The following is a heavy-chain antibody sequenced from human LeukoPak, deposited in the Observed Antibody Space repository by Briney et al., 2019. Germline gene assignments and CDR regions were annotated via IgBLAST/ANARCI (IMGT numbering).Heavy chain of an antibody. CDR3: ASSSGYFSGFDY. CDR1: GYTFTSYY. V-gene: IGHV1-46*01. Sequence: GASVKVSCKASGYTFTSYYMHWVRQAPGQGLEWMGIINPSGGTTSYARKFQGRVTMTRDTSTSTVYMEQSSLRSEDTAVYYCASSSGYFSGFDYWGQGTLVTVSS. J-gene: IGHJ4*02. D-gene: IGHD3-22*01. CDR2: INPSGGTT.